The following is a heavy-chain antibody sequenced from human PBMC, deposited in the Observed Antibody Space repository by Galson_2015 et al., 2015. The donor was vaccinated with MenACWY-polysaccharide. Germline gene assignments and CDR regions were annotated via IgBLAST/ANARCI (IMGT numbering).Heavy chain of an antibody. Sequence: SLRLSCAASGFSPGGLYMSWIRQAPGKGLEWLSYISKSGDSIYYADSVKGRFTISRDNAKNSLYLQVNSLEAEDTAIYYRARGHYGLDVWGQGTTVTVSS. CDR2: ISKSGDSI. CDR1: GFSPGGLY. V-gene: IGHV3-11*01. J-gene: IGHJ6*02. CDR3: ARGHYGLDV.